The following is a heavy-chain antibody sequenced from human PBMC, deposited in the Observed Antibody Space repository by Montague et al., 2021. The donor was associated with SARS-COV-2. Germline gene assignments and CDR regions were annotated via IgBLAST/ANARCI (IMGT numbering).Heavy chain of an antibody. D-gene: IGHD6-19*01. V-gene: IGHV4-59*08. J-gene: IGHJ4*02. CDR2: IYYSGST. Sequence: SQTLSLTCTVSGGSISSYYWSWIRQPPGRGLEWIGYIYYSGSTNYNPSLKSRVTISVDTSKNQFSLKLSSVTAADTAVYYCARQSDRLWAIAVAGAFDYWGQGTLVTVSA. CDR1: GGSISSYY. CDR3: ARQSDRLWAIAVAGAFDY.